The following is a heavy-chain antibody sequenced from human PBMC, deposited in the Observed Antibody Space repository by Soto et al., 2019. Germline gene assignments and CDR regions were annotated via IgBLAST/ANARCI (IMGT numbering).Heavy chain of an antibody. V-gene: IGHV1-18*01. D-gene: IGHD1-1*01. J-gene: IGHJ3*02. CDR1: GYTFTSYG. Sequence: QVQLVQSGAEVKKPGASVKVSCKASGYTFTSYGISWVRQAPGQGHEWMGWISAYNGNTNYAQKLQGRVTMTTDTSTSTGYMELRSLRSDDTDVYYCASSFDWNDLPDAFDIWGQGTMVTVSS. CDR3: ASSFDWNDLPDAFDI. CDR2: ISAYNGNT.